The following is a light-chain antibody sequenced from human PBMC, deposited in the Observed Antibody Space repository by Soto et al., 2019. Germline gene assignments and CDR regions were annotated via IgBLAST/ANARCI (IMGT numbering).Light chain of an antibody. CDR1: SSNIGSNT. V-gene: IGLV1-44*01. CDR3: AAWDDSLSSEV. J-gene: IGLJ2*01. CDR2: SNN. Sequence: QSVLTQPPSASGTPGQRVTISCSGSSSNIGSNTVNWYQQLPGTAPKLLIYSNNQRPSGVPGRFSGSKSGTSASPAISGVQSEDEADYYCAAWDDSLSSEVFGGGTKLTVL.